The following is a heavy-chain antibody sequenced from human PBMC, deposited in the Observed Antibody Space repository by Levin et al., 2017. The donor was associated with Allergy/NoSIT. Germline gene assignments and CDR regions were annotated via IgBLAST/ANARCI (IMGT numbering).Heavy chain of an antibody. V-gene: IGHV3-9*01. CDR2: ISWNSGII. J-gene: IGHJ6*02. Sequence: SLKISCSASGFTFDDYAMHWVRQAPGKGLEWVSGISWNSGIIGHADSVKGRFTISRDNAKNSLYLQMHRLRPDDTALYYWGKDGGSSSHAYGVDVWGQGTTVTVSS. CDR3: GKDGGSSSHAYGVDV. CDR1: GFTFDDYA. D-gene: IGHD6-6*01.